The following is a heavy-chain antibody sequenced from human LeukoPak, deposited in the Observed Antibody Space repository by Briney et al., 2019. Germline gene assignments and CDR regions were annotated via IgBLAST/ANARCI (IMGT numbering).Heavy chain of an antibody. CDR1: GGSLTNYY. D-gene: IGHD3-16*01. V-gene: IGHV4-4*09. J-gene: IGHJ4*02. Sequence: SETLSLTCSVPGGSLTNYYWGWIRQPPGKGLEFIGYIHSDGTTNYDSSLQSRVAISLDTTKIQFSLRLYSVTAADTALYFCARLNFRGGEALHFDSWGQGTLVTVSS. CDR3: ARLNFRGGEALHFDS. CDR2: IHSDGTT.